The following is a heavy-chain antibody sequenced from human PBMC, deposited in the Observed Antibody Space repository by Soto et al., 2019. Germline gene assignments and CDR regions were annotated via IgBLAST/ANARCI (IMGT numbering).Heavy chain of an antibody. D-gene: IGHD3-22*01. CDR3: ARSVVVVIRTFNWYCDL. J-gene: IGHJ2*01. Sequence: EVQLVETGGGLIQPGGPLRLSCAASGFSVSSNYMSWVRQAPGKGLEWVSVIYSTGSKYYADSVKGRFIISRDNSKNTLYLEMNSLRAEDTAVYYCARSVVVVIRTFNWYCDLWGRGTLVTVSS. CDR2: IYSTGSK. CDR1: GFSVSSNY. V-gene: IGHV3-53*02.